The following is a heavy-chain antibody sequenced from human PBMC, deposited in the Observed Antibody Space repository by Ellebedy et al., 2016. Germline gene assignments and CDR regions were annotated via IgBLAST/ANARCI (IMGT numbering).Heavy chain of an antibody. V-gene: IGHV4-59*08. CDR1: GGSISSYF. CDR2: ISYSGNT. CDR3: ARYSASGRNYFDY. D-gene: IGHD6-19*01. J-gene: IGHJ4*02. Sequence: SETLSLTCTVSGGSISSYFWSWIRQPPGKGLEWIAYISYSGNTDYHPSLNSRVIISVDTSKNQFSLRLSSVTAADTAVYYCARYSASGRNYFDYWGPGTLVTVSS.